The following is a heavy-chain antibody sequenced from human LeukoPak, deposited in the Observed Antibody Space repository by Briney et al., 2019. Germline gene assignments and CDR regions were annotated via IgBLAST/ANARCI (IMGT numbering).Heavy chain of an antibody. CDR1: GYSFTTYY. D-gene: IGHD2-2*01. CDR3: STEDKYCTTTTCADY. CDR2: MRPASGDS. Sequence: ASVKVSCKASGYSFTTYYVHWVRQAPGQGLEWMGYMRPASGDSNFAQEFQDRVTMTRDTSISTAYLELSRLTSDDTAVYYCSTEDKYCTTTTCADYWGQGTLVTVSS. J-gene: IGHJ4*02. V-gene: IGHV1-2*02.